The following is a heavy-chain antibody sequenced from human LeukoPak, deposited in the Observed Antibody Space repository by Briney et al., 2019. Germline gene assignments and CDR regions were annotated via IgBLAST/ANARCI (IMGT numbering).Heavy chain of an antibody. Sequence: GGSLRLSCAASGFTFSSYAMHWVRQAPGKGLEWVAVISYDGSNKYYADSVKGRFTISRDSSKNTLYLQMNSLRAEDTAVYYCARDVNGIRSGGSSRNNWFDPWGQGTLVTVSS. CDR1: GFTFSSYA. CDR3: ARDVNGIRSGGSSRNNWFDP. D-gene: IGHD6-13*01. CDR2: ISYDGSNK. V-gene: IGHV3-30*14. J-gene: IGHJ5*02.